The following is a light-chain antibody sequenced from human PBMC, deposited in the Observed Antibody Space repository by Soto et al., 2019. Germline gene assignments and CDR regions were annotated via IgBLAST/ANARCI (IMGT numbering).Light chain of an antibody. J-gene: IGLJ1*01. CDR3: CSYAGSSTFYV. V-gene: IGLV2-23*01. Sequence: QSALTQPASVSGSPGQSIPISCTGTSSDVGSYNLVSWYQQHPGKAPKLMIYEGSKRPSGVSNRFSGSKSGNTASLTISGLQAEDEADYYCCSYAGSSTFYVFGIGTKVTVL. CDR1: SSDVGSYNL. CDR2: EGS.